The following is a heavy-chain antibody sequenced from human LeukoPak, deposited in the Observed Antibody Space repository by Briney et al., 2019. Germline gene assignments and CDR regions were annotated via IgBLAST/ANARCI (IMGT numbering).Heavy chain of an antibody. V-gene: IGHV4-59*01. J-gene: IGHJ6*02. D-gene: IGHD3-22*01. Sequence: SETLSLTCTVSGGSISSYYWSWIRQPPGKGLEWIGYIYYSGSTNYNPSLKSRVTISVDTSKNQFSLKLSSVTAADTAVYYCARDYYDSSGYYGSFYYYGMDVWGQGTTVTASS. CDR2: IYYSGST. CDR1: GGSISSYY. CDR3: ARDYYDSSGYYGSFYYYGMDV.